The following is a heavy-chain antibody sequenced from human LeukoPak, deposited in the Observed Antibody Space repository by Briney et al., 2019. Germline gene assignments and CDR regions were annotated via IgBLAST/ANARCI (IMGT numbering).Heavy chain of an antibody. J-gene: IGHJ4*02. Sequence: GASVNVSCKASGYTFTSYGIHWVRQAPGQRLEWMGWINAGHGNTKYSQKFQGRVTITRDTSASTVYMEMSSLRSEDTAVYYCARGAGFAEPLPEYWGQGTLLTVSS. CDR3: ARGAGFAEPLPEY. CDR1: GYTFTSYG. V-gene: IGHV1-3*01. CDR2: INAGHGNT. D-gene: IGHD1-14*01.